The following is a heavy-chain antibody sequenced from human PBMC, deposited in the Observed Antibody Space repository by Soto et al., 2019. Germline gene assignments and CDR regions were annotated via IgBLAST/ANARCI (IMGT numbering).Heavy chain of an antibody. D-gene: IGHD7-27*01. V-gene: IGHV4-34*01. CDR2: INHSGST. Sequence: QVQLQQWGAGLLKPSETLSLTCAVYGRSFSGYYWNWIRQPPGKGLEWIGEINHSGSTNYNPSLKRRVTISVDTSKNQFSLKLSSVTAADTAVYYCARGWGRIFDYRRQGTLVTVSS. J-gene: IGHJ4*02. CDR1: GRSFSGYY. CDR3: ARGWGRIFDY.